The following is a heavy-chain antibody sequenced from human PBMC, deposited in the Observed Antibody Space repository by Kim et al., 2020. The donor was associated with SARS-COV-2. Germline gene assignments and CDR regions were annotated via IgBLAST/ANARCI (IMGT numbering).Heavy chain of an antibody. D-gene: IGHD4-4*01. J-gene: IGHJ6*02. CDR1: GYSISSGYY. Sequence: SETLSLTCTVSGYSISSGYYWGWVRQSPGKGLEWIASIYQSGSTYYNPSLRSRVTISVDTSRNQFSLKVRSVTAADTAMYCCTRGLQSDYYYYGMDVWGQGTTVTVSS. CDR3: TRGLQSDYYYYGMDV. V-gene: IGHV4-38-2*02. CDR2: IYQSGST.